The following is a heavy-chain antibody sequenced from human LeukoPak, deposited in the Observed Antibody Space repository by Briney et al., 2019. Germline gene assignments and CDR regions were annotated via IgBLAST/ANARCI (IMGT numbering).Heavy chain of an antibody. CDR2: IYSSGST. D-gene: IGHD6-13*01. J-gene: IGHJ4*02. Sequence: PSETLSLTCTVSGGSLSSYYWSCIRQPPGKGLEWIGYIYSSGSTNYNPSLKSRVTMSLDTSKNQFSLKLTSVSAADTAVYYCTRTDSSTAIDYWGQGTLVTASS. CDR1: GGSLSSYY. V-gene: IGHV4-59*01. CDR3: TRTDSSTAIDY.